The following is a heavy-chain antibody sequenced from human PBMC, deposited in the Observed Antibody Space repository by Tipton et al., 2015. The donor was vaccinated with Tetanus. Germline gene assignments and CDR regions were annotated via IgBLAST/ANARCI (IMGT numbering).Heavy chain of an antibody. V-gene: IGHV3-23*01. J-gene: IGHJ6*04. Sequence: SLRLSCAASGFTFKSYTMTWVRQAPGNGLEWVAAISGSRLTPYYADSVKGRFTISRDNSNNTLSLQLNSLRADDTALYYCAKEALGVLDLWGKGTTVIVSS. CDR1: GFTFKSYT. CDR3: AKEALGVLDL. D-gene: IGHD1-1*01. CDR2: ISGSRLTP.